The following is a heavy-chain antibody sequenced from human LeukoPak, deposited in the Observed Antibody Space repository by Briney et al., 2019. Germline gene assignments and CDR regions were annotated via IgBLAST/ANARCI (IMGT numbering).Heavy chain of an antibody. CDR1: GGSISSYY. CDR2: IYTSGST. Sequence: PSETLSLTCTVSGGSISSYYWSWIRQPAGKGLEWIGRIYTSGSTNYNPSPKSRVTMSVDTSKNQFSLKLSSVTAADTAVYYCARVDPHYYDSSGYYFDYWGQGTLVTVSS. J-gene: IGHJ4*02. V-gene: IGHV4-4*07. D-gene: IGHD3-22*01. CDR3: ARVDPHYYDSSGYYFDY.